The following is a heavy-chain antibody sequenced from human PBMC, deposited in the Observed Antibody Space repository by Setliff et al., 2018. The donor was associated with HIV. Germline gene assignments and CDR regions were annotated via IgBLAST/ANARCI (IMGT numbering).Heavy chain of an antibody. D-gene: IGHD1-1*01. CDR2: IYFDTNNE. Sequence: GGSLRLSCAASGFSVTSYVMHWVRQAPGKGLDWVGVIYFDTNNELHADSVKGRFSISRDKSKNTLYLQMNSPRVEDTALYYCARDRGDRELDYWGQGTLVTVS. J-gene: IGHJ4*02. CDR1: GFSVTSYV. CDR3: ARDRGDRELDY. V-gene: IGHV3-30*04.